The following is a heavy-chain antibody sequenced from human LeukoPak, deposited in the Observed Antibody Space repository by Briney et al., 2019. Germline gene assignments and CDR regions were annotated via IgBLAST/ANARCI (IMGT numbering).Heavy chain of an antibody. CDR2: VLPKSGET. Sequence: GSSVKLCCKSAGSSFTNFEYNWERQVDGQGHERMGWVLPKSGETVNVQKLQGRVTMTRDISTSTAYMELTGLRSDDTAVYFCARGYCSGGGCYTAEYLPHWGQGTLVTVSS. CDR3: ARGYCSGGGCYTAEYLPH. J-gene: IGHJ1*01. CDR1: GSSFTNFE. V-gene: IGHV1-8*02. D-gene: IGHD2-15*01.